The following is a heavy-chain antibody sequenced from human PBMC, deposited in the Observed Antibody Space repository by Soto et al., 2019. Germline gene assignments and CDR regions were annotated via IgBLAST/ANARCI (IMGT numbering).Heavy chain of an antibody. Sequence: ASVKVSCKASGYSFTTHGITWVRQAPGQGLEWMGLITTYSGHTSYSPSLQGRVSMTRDTATSTAYMELKSLRADDTAVYYCARVFSRRYYPPHSFDPWGQGTLVTVSS. V-gene: IGHV1-18*01. CDR3: ARVFSRRYYPPHSFDP. J-gene: IGHJ5*02. D-gene: IGHD3-10*01. CDR1: GYSFTTHG. CDR2: ITTYSGHT.